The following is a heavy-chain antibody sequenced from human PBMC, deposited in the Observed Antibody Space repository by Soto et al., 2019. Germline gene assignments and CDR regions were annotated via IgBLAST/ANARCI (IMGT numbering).Heavy chain of an antibody. D-gene: IGHD2-15*01. V-gene: IGHV1-18*01. Sequence: ASVKVSCKASGYTFTSYGISWVRQAPGQGLEWMGWISAYNGNTNYAQKLQGRVTMTTDTSTSTAYMELRSLRSDDTAVYYCARDQKVGYCSGGSCYSNWLDPWGQGTLVTVSS. J-gene: IGHJ5*02. CDR1: GYTFTSYG. CDR2: ISAYNGNT. CDR3: ARDQKVGYCSGGSCYSNWLDP.